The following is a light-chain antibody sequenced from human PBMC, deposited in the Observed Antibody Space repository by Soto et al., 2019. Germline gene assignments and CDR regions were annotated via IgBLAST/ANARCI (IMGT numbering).Light chain of an antibody. J-gene: IGLJ3*02. Sequence: QSALTQPASVSGSPGQSITISCTGTSSDVGGYNFVSWYQQHPGKAPKLMIYDVSSRPSGVSNRFSGSKSGNTASLTISGLQAEDEADYYCSSYTSRTTWVFGVGTKLTVL. CDR1: SSDVGGYNF. CDR2: DVS. CDR3: SSYTSRTTWV. V-gene: IGLV2-14*01.